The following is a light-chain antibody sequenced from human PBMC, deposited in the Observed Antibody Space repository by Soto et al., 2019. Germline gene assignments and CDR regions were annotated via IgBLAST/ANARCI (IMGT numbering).Light chain of an antibody. J-gene: IGKJ2*01. V-gene: IGKV3-20*01. CDR3: QQYGSSPYT. CDR2: GAS. Sequence: EIVLTQSPGTLSLSPGERATLSCRTSQSVRSNYLAWYQQKPGQSPRLLISGASGRATGIPDRFSGSGSGTDFTVTISRLEPEDFAVYYCQQYGSSPYTFGQGTKLEI. CDR1: QSVRSNY.